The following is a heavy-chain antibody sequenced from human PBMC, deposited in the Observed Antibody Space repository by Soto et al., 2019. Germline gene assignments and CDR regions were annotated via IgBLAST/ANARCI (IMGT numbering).Heavy chain of an antibody. Sequence: PEGSLRLSGAASGFAFTQHVMHWVRQDTGKGLEWVAVVWYDGRDKYYADSVKGRFTISRDNSKNTLSMQMNTLRAEDTAVYYCARDHLNDLDMWGRWTLVTV. CDR1: GFAFTQHV. J-gene: IGHJ3*02. V-gene: IGHV3-33*01. CDR2: VWYDGRDK. CDR3: ARDHLNDLDM.